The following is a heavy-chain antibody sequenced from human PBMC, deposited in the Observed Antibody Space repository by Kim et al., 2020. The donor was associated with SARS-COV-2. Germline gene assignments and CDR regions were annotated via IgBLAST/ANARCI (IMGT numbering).Heavy chain of an antibody. V-gene: IGHV1-3*01. CDR2: NT. CDR3: AREAVAGSFDH. J-gene: IGHJ4*02. Sequence: NTRYSQKSQARVSITRDTSATTADLELSGLGSEDTAVYYCAREAVAGSFDHWGQGTLVTVSS. D-gene: IGHD6-19*01.